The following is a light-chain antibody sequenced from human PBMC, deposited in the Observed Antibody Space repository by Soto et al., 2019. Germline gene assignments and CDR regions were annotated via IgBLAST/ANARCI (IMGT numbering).Light chain of an antibody. Sequence: EIVLTQSPATLSLSPGERATLSCRASQTVRSYLAWYQQKPGQAPRLLIYDVSRRATGIPARFSGSGSVTDFTLTFSSLEPEDFAVYYCQQRSNWPPGYTFGQGTKLEIK. J-gene: IGKJ2*01. V-gene: IGKV3-11*01. CDR1: QTVRSY. CDR3: QQRSNWPPGYT. CDR2: DVS.